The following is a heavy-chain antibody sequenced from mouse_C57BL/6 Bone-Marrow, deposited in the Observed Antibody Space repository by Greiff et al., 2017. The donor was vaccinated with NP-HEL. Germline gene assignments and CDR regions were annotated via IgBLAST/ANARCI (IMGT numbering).Heavy chain of an antibody. V-gene: IGHV1-26*01. Sequence: EVQLQQSGPELVKPGASVKISCKASGYTFTDYYMNWVKQSHGKSLEWIGDINPNNGGTSYNQKFKGKATLTVDKSSSTAYMELRSLTSEDSAVYYCARDSHITTVVAKGFAYWGQGTLVTVSA. CDR1: GYTFTDYY. CDR2: INPNNGGT. CDR3: ARDSHITTVVAKGFAY. D-gene: IGHD1-1*01. J-gene: IGHJ3*01.